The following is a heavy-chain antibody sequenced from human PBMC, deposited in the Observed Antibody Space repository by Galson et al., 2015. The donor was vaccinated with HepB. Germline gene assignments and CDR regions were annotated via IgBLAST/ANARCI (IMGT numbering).Heavy chain of an antibody. J-gene: IGHJ3*02. D-gene: IGHD1-26*01. CDR1: GFMFSNFA. CDR2: ISYDGGNK. Sequence: SLRLSCAASGFMFSNFAIHWVRQAPGKGLEWVAVISYDGGNKYFGDSVKGRFTISRDNSKNTLSLQMNSLRADDTAVYYCARDVVGATLGAFDIWGQGTMVTVSS. V-gene: IGHV3-30*04. CDR3: ARDVVGATLGAFDI.